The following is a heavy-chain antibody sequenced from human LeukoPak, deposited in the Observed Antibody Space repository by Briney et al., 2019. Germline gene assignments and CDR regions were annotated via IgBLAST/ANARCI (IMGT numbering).Heavy chain of an antibody. D-gene: IGHD3-22*01. CDR3: TSLLGTYDSSGYYPGY. J-gene: IGHJ4*02. CDR1: GFTFSGSA. Sequence: GGSLRLSCVASGFTFSGSAMHWVRQASGKGLEWVGRIRSKAKNYATTYAASVKGRFTISRDDSKNIAYLQMNSLKTEDTAVYYCTSLLGTYDSSGYYPGYWGQGTLVTVSS. V-gene: IGHV3-73*01. CDR2: IRSKAKNYAT.